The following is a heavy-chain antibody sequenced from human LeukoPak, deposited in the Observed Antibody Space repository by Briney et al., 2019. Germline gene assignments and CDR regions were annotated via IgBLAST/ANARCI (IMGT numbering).Heavy chain of an antibody. D-gene: IGHD1-14*01. CDR3: ARGYFFDY. CDR2: ISNDGSKK. CDR1: GFTFSSYA. Sequence: PGGSLRLSCAASGFTFSSYAMHWVRQAPGKGLEWVALISNDGSKKYYADSVKGRFTISRDNAKNSLYLQMNSLRDEDTAVYYCARGYFFDYWGQGTLVTVSS. V-gene: IGHV3-33*05. J-gene: IGHJ4*02.